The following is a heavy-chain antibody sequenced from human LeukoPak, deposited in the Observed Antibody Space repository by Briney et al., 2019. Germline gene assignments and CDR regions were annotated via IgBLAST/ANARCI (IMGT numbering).Heavy chain of an antibody. CDR1: GGSISSHY. J-gene: IGHJ5*02. V-gene: IGHV4-59*11. CDR2: IYYSGST. Sequence: SETLSLTCTVSGGSISSHYWSWIRQPPGKGLEWIGYIYYSGSTNYNPSLKSRVTISVDTSKNQFSLKQSSVTAADTAVYYCARVWSEYYYDSSGYDPWGQGTLVTVSS. D-gene: IGHD3-22*01. CDR3: ARVWSEYYYDSSGYDP.